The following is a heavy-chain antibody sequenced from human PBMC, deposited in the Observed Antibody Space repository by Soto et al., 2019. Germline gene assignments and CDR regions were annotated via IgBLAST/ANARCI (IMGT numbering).Heavy chain of an antibody. D-gene: IGHD6-13*01. CDR2: ISPYDGNT. CDR1: GYIFTNYG. CDR3: ARDDRAAAAGTTYYFDY. J-gene: IGHJ4*02. V-gene: IGHV1-18*01. Sequence: QVQLVQSEAEVKKPGASVKVSCKASGYIFTNYGLSWVRQAPGQGLQWMAWISPYDGNTHHAQNLQGRVTVTTDTSTSAAYMELRSLRSDDTAVYFCARDDRAAAAGTTYYFDYWGQGTLVTVSS.